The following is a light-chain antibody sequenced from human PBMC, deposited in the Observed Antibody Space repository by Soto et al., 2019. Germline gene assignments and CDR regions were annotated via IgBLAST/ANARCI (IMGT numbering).Light chain of an antibody. CDR3: HHRHSAPYT. CDR1: QSINIY. J-gene: IGKJ2*01. CDR2: TAS. Sequence: DIQMTQSPSSLSASVGDRVTITCRASQSINIYLNWYQHKPGKAPGLLLYTASYLQPGVPSRFSGSGSGTDFFLTITSLLPEDVATYYFHHRHSAPYTFGEGTKLEI. V-gene: IGKV1-39*01.